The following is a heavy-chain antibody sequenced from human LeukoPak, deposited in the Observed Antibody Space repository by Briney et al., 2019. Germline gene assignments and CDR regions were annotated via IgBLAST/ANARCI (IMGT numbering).Heavy chain of an antibody. D-gene: IGHD3-3*01. CDR1: GYTFTSYG. V-gene: IGHV1-18*01. CDR3: ARDQSAYYDFWSGYLGTDY. J-gene: IGHJ4*02. Sequence: ASVKVSCKGSGYTFTSYGISWVRQAPGQGLEWMGWISAYNGNTNYAQKLQGRVTMTTDTSTSTAYMELRSLRSDDTAVYYCARDQSAYYDFWSGYLGTDYWGQGTLVTVSS. CDR2: ISAYNGNT.